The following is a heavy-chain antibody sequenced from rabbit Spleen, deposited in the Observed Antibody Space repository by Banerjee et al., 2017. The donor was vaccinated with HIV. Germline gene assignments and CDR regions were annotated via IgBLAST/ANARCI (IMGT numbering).Heavy chain of an antibody. V-gene: IGHV1S40*01. CDR3: ARGGAGGDSGATGL. D-gene: IGHD3-1*01. CDR2: IYSGSGRTT. Sequence: QQLVESGGGLVKPGASLTLTCKASGFSFSSGYYMCWVRQAPGKGLEWIGCIYSGSGRTTYATWAKGRFTISKTSSTTVTLQMTSLTAADTATYFCARGGAGGDSGATGLWGPGTLVTVS. CDR1: GFSFSSGYY. J-gene: IGHJ4*01.